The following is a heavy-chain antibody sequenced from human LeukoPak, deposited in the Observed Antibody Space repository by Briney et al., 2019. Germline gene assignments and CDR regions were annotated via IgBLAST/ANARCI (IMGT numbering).Heavy chain of an antibody. D-gene: IGHD6-13*01. J-gene: IGHJ5*02. V-gene: IGHV4-34*01. CDR3: ARLQALRHALAAAGSSP. CDR2: INHSGST. Sequence: SETLSLTCAVYGESFSGYYWSWIRQPPGKGLEWIGEINHSGSTNYNPSIKSRVTISVDASKNQFSLKLSSVTAADTAGYYCARLQALRHALAAAGSSPWGQGTLVTVSS. CDR1: GESFSGYY.